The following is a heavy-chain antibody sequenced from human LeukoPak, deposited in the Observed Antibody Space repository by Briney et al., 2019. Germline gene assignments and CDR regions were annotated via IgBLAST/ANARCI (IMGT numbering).Heavy chain of an antibody. CDR2: IYYSGST. J-gene: IGHJ3*02. D-gene: IGHD3-22*01. Sequence: PSETLSLTCTVSGDSISSYYWSWIRQPPGKGLEWIGYIYYSGSTNYNPSLKSRVTISVDTSKNQFSLKLSSVTAADTAVYYCASGDYYYDSSAHAFDIWGQGTMVTVSS. CDR1: GDSISSYY. CDR3: ASGDYYYDSSAHAFDI. V-gene: IGHV4-59*01.